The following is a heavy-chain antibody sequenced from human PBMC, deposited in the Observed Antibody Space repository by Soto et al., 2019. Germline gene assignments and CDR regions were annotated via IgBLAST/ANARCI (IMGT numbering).Heavy chain of an antibody. Sequence: GGSLRLSCAASGFTFSSYGMHWVRQAPGKGLEWVAVISYDGSNKYYADSVKGRFTISRDNSKNTLYLQMNSLRAEDTAVYYCANGRAIAARANSDAFDIWGQGTMVTVSS. CDR3: ANGRAIAARANSDAFDI. J-gene: IGHJ3*02. V-gene: IGHV3-30*18. CDR1: GFTFSSYG. D-gene: IGHD6-6*01. CDR2: ISYDGSNK.